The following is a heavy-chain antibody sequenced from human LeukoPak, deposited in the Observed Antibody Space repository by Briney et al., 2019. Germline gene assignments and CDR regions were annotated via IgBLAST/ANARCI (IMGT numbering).Heavy chain of an antibody. CDR3: ARGPGGYGSGSSY. D-gene: IGHD3-10*01. Sequence: SETLSLTCAVYGGSFSGYYWSWIRQPPGKGLEWIGEINHSGSTNYNPSLKSRVTISVDTSKNQFSLKLSSVTAADTAVYYCARGPGGYGSGSSYWGQGTLVTVSS. CDR2: INHSGST. CDR1: GGSFSGYY. J-gene: IGHJ4*02. V-gene: IGHV4-34*01.